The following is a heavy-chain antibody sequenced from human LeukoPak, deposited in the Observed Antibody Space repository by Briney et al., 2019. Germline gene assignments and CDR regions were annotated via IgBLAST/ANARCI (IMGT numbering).Heavy chain of an antibody. CDR3: ARHDGSIDAFDI. Sequence: PSETLSLTCTVSGGSISSYYWSWIRQPPGKGLKWIGYIYYSGSTNYNPSLKSRVTISVDTSKNQFSLKLSSVTAADTAVYYCARHDGSIDAFDIWGQRTMVTVSS. CDR1: GGSISSYY. D-gene: IGHD5-24*01. J-gene: IGHJ3*02. V-gene: IGHV4-59*08. CDR2: IYYSGST.